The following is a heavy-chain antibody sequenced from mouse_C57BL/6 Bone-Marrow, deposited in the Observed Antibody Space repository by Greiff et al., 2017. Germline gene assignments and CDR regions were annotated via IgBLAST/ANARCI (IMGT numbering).Heavy chain of an antibody. J-gene: IGHJ4*01. CDR2: IDPSDSYT. V-gene: IGHV1-69*01. Sequence: QVQLQQPGAELVMPGASVKLSCKASGYTFTSYWMHWVKQRPGQGLEWIGEIDPSDSYTNYNQKFKGKSTLTVDKSSSTAYMQLSSLPSEDSAVYYCAREDYDEGDAMDYWGQGTSVTVSS. CDR3: AREDYDEGDAMDY. D-gene: IGHD2-4*01. CDR1: GYTFTSYW.